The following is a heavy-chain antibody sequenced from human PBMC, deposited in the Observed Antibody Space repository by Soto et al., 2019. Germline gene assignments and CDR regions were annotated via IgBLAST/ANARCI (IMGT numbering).Heavy chain of an antibody. CDR1: GFTFSSYA. D-gene: IGHD3-22*01. CDR2: ISGSGGST. J-gene: IGHJ2*01. CDR3: ATSEYYYDSSGYTGLGYFDL. V-gene: IGHV3-23*01. Sequence: PGGSLRLSCAASGFTFSSYAMSWVRQAPGKGLEWVSAISGSGGSTYYADSVKGRFTISRDNSKNTLYLQMNSLRAEDTAVYYCATSEYYYDSSGYTGLGYFDLWGRGTLVTVSS.